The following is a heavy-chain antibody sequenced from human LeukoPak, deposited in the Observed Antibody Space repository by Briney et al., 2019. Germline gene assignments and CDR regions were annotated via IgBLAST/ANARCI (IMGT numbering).Heavy chain of an antibody. J-gene: IGHJ6*02. V-gene: IGHV3-43*01. Sequence: GGSLRLSCAASGFTFDDYTMHWVRQAPGKGLEWVSLISWDGGSTYYADSVKGRFTISRDNSKNSLYLQMNSLRTEDTALYYYAKGMPGYYDSSGYYPNYGMDVWGQGTTVTVSS. CDR2: ISWDGGST. CDR1: GFTFDDYT. CDR3: AKGMPGYYDSSGYYPNYGMDV. D-gene: IGHD3-22*01.